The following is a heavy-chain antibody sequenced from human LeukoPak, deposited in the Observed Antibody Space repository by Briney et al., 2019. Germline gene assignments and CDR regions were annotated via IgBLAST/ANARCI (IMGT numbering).Heavy chain of an antibody. CDR3: ARSYGGHSVCDAFDI. CDR2: IYYSGST. V-gene: IGHV4-39*01. J-gene: IGHJ3*02. Sequence: SETLSLTCTVSGGSISSSSYYWGWIRQPPGKGLEWIGSIYYSGSTYYNPSLKSRVTISVDTSKNQFSLKLTSVTAADTAVYYCARSYGGHSVCDAFDIWGQGTMVTVSS. CDR1: GGSISSSSYY. D-gene: IGHD4-23*01.